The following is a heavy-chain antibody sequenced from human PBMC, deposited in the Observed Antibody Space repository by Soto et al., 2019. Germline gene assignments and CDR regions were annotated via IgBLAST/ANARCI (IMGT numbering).Heavy chain of an antibody. Sequence: PSETLSLTCTVSGGSISSYYWSWIRQPPGKGLEWIGYMYYSGSTFYNPSLKSRVTISVDTSKNQFSLKLNSVTAADTAVYYCARDLWGYCGTDCYPLDVWGQGTTVTVSS. CDR1: GGSISSYY. CDR2: MYYSGST. J-gene: IGHJ6*02. D-gene: IGHD2-21*02. CDR3: ARDLWGYCGTDCYPLDV. V-gene: IGHV4-59*01.